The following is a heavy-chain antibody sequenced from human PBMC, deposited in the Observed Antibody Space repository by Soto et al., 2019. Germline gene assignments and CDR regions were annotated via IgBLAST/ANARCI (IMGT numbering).Heavy chain of an antibody. V-gene: IGHV3-33*01. D-gene: IGHD5-12*01. CDR3: ARAGSGYGDTRPFDY. J-gene: IGHJ4*02. Sequence: GGSLRLSCAASGFTFSSYGMHWVRQAPGKGLEWVAVIWYDGSNKYYADSVKGRFTISRDNSKNTLYLQMNSLRAEDTAVYYCARAGSGYGDTRPFDYWGQGIQVTVSS. CDR1: GFTFSSYG. CDR2: IWYDGSNK.